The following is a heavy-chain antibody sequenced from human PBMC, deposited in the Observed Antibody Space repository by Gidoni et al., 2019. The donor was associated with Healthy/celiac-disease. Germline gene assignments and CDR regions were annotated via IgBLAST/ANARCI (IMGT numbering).Heavy chain of an antibody. V-gene: IGHV1-46*01. CDR2: INPSGGST. D-gene: IGHD1-1*01. CDR1: GYTFTSYY. J-gene: IGHJ5*02. Sequence: QVQLVQSGAEVKKPGASVKVSCKASGYTFTSYYMHWVRQAPGQGLEWMGIINPSGGSTSYAQKFQGRVTMTRDTSTSTVYMELSSLRSEDTAVYYCARAPTQTGTTSSIGPWFDPWGQGTLVTVSS. CDR3: ARAPTQTGTTSSIGPWFDP.